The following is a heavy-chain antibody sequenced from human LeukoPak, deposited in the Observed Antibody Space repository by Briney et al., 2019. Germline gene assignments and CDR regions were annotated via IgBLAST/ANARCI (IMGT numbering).Heavy chain of an antibody. V-gene: IGHV4-31*03. CDR1: GGSISSGGYY. J-gene: IGHJ4*02. CDR2: IYYSGST. Sequence: SQTLSLTCTVSGGSISSGGYYWSWIRQHPGKGLEWIGYIYYSGSTYYNPSLKSRVTISVDTSKNQFSLKLSSVTAADTAVYYCARETEMATIDYWGQGTLVTVSA. D-gene: IGHD5-24*01. CDR3: ARETEMATIDY.